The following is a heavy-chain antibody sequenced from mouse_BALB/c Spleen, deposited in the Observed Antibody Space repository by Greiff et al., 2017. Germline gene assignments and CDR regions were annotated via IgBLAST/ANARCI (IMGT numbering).Heavy chain of an antibody. CDR1: GYAFTNYL. CDR2: INPGSGGT. J-gene: IGHJ3*01. CDR3: ARSDGNYAWFAY. V-gene: IGHV1-54*01. Sequence: LQESGAELVRPGTSVKVSCKASGYAFTNYLIEWVKQRPGQGLEWIGVINPGSGGTNYNEKFKGKATLTADKSSSTAYMQLSSLTSDDSAVYFCARSDGNYAWFAYWGQGTLVTVSA. D-gene: IGHD2-1*01.